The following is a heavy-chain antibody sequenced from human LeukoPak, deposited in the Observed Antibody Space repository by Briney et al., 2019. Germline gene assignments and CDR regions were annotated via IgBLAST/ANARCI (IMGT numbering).Heavy chain of an antibody. D-gene: IGHD6-19*01. CDR2: ISYDGSNK. J-gene: IGHJ4*02. Sequence: GGSLRLSCAASGFTFSSYGIHWVRQAPGKGLEWVAVISYDGSNKYYADSVKGRFTISRDNSKNTLYLQMNSLRAEDTAVYYCAQWLVLGYWGQGTLVTVSS. V-gene: IGHV3-30*03. CDR3: AQWLVLGY. CDR1: GFTFSSYG.